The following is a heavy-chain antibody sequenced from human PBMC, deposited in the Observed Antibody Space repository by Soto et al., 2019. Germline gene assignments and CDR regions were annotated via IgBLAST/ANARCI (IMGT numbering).Heavy chain of an antibody. V-gene: IGHV3-30*18. D-gene: IGHD2-15*01. J-gene: IGHJ4*02. Sequence: QPGGSLRLSCAASGFTFSSYGMHWVRQAPGKGLEWVAVISYDGSNKYYADSVKGRFTISRDNSKNTLYLQMNSLRAEDTAVYYCAKDRRYHEEVFDYWGQGTLVTVSS. CDR1: GFTFSSYG. CDR3: AKDRRYHEEVFDY. CDR2: ISYDGSNK.